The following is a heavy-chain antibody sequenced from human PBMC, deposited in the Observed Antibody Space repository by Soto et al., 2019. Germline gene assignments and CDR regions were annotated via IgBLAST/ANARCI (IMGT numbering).Heavy chain of an antibody. Sequence: EVQLLESGGGLVQPGGSLRISCAASGFTLSNYGMNWVRQAPGKGLEWVTGISGSDGSTYYADSVRGRFTISRESAKNTLHLQMNTLRGEANAVYYCAKDKYYAGGECTLGTVSS. V-gene: IGHV3-23*01. D-gene: IGHD3-16*01. CDR1: GFTLSNYG. CDR2: ISGSDGST. CDR3: AKDKYYA. J-gene: IGHJ1*01.